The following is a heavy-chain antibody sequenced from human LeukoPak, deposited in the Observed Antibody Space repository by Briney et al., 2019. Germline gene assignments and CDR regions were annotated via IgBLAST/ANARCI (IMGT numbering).Heavy chain of an antibody. CDR1: GFTFVNYA. CDR3: ARYPGKTGGLDV. CDR2: IGGGGFDT. D-gene: IGHD1/OR15-1a*01. Sequence: GGSLRLSCAASGFTFVNYAMTWVRQTPEKGLEWVSSIGGGGFDTYYADSVKGRFTISRDNSNNMLYLQMNTLRVEDTAIYYCARYPGKTGGLDVWGQGTTVPVSS. V-gene: IGHV3-23*01. J-gene: IGHJ6*02.